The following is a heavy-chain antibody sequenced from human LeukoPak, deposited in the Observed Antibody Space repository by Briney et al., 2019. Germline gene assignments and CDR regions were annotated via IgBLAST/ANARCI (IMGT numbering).Heavy chain of an antibody. CDR1: GFTFDDYA. V-gene: IGHV3-9*01. D-gene: IGHD3-22*01. CDR2: ISWNSGSI. CDR3: AREGVDYDSSGQPTYYFDY. Sequence: PGGSLRLSCAASGFTFDDYAMHWARQAPGKGLEWVSGISWNSGSIGYADSVKSRFTISRDNAKNSLYLQMNSLRAEDTAVYYCAREGVDYDSSGQPTYYFDYWGQGTLVTVSS. J-gene: IGHJ4*02.